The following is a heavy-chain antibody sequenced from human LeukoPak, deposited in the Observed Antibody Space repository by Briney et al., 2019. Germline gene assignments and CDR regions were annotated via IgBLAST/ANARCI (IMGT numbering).Heavy chain of an antibody. D-gene: IGHD3-10*01. CDR1: GGSISSSSYY. Sequence: PSETLSLTCTVSGGSISSSSYYWGWIRQPPGKGLEWIGSIYYSGSTYYNPSLKSRVTISVDTSKNQFSLKLSSVTAADTAVYYCARERQRSFYYGSGSYCDYWGLGTLVTVSS. CDR2: IYYSGST. V-gene: IGHV4-39*02. J-gene: IGHJ4*02. CDR3: ARERQRSFYYGSGSYCDY.